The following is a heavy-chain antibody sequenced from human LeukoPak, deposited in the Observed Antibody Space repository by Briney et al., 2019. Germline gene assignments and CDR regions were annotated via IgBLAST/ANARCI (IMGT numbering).Heavy chain of an antibody. J-gene: IGHJ4*02. Sequence: GASVKVSCKASGYTFTSYGISWVRQAPGQGLEWMGWISAYNGDTKYPQKFQGRVTMTTDTSTSTAYMELRSLRSDDTAVYYCARDLKIAAAGTDLGVDYWGQGTLVTVSS. D-gene: IGHD6-13*01. CDR1: GYTFTSYG. CDR2: ISAYNGDT. V-gene: IGHV1-18*01. CDR3: ARDLKIAAAGTDLGVDY.